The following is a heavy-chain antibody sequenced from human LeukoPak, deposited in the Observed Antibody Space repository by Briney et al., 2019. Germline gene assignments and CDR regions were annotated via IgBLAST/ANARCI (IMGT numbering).Heavy chain of an antibody. CDR3: ARGYCSFTTCPPRNWFDP. CDR2: IRYDGSNK. V-gene: IGHV3-30*02. D-gene: IGHD2-15*01. CDR1: GFTFSTYG. Sequence: GGSLRLSCAASGFTFSTYGMHWVRQAPGKGLEWVAFIRYDGSNKYYADSVKGRFTISRDNSNNTLSLQMNSLRVEDTAVYYCARGYCSFTTCPPRNWFDPWGQGTLVTVSS. J-gene: IGHJ5*02.